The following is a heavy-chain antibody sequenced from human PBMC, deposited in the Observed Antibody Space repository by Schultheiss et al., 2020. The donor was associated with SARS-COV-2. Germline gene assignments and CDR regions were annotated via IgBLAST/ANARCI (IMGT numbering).Heavy chain of an antibody. V-gene: IGHV1-69*13. CDR1: GYTFTSYA. D-gene: IGHD1-26*01. CDR3: AREGSGSYDFDY. J-gene: IGHJ4*02. Sequence: SVKVSCKASGYTFTSYAMHWVRQAPGQGLEWMGGIIPIFGTANYAQKFQGRVTITADESTSTAYMELSSLRSEDTAVYYCAREGSGSYDFDYWGQGTLVTVSS. CDR2: IIPIFGTA.